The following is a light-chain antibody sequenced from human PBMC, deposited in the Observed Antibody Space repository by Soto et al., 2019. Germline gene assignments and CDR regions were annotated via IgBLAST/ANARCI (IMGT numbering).Light chain of an antibody. CDR1: SSDVGSYNL. V-gene: IGLV2-23*02. CDR3: CSYAGSSTFQ. Sequence: QSALTQPASVSGSPGQSITISCTGTSSDVGSYNLVSWYQQHPGKAPKLMIYEVSKRPSGVSNRFSGSESGNTASLTISGLQAEDEADYYCCSYAGSSTFQFGGGTKLTVL. J-gene: IGLJ2*01. CDR2: EVS.